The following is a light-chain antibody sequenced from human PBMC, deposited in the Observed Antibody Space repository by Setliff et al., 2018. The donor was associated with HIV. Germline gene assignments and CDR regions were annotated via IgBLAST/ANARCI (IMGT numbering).Light chain of an antibody. Sequence: QSVLTQPASVSGSPGQSFTISCTGTSSDVGDYNYVSWYQQHPGKAPKLMISDVGNRPSGISNRFSGSKSGNTASLPISGLQAEDEADYYCISYTSRTPLYVFGTGTKVTVL. CDR1: SSDVGDYNY. CDR2: DVG. CDR3: ISYTSRTPLYV. J-gene: IGLJ1*01. V-gene: IGLV2-14*03.